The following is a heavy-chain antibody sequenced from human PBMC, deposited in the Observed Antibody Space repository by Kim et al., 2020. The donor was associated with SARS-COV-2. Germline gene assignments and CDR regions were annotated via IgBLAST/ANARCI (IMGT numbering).Heavy chain of an antibody. J-gene: IGHJ4*02. CDR3: ARDSPGSSWYLLDY. Sequence: AQKFQGRVTITADESTSTAYMELSSLRSEDTAVYYCARDSPGSSWYLLDYWGQGTLVTVSS. V-gene: IGHV1-69*01. D-gene: IGHD6-13*01.